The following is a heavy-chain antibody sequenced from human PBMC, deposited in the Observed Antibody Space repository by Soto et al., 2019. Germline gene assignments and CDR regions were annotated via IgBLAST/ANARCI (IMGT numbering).Heavy chain of an antibody. CDR3: ARAHPKEFKYDFWSGYYLFDY. CDR2: IYYSGST. Sequence: PSETLSLTCTVSGGSISSSSYYWGWIRQPPGKGLEWIGSIYYSGSTYYNPSLKSRVTISVDTSKNQFSLKLSSVTAADTAVYYCARAHPKEFKYDFWSGYYLFDYWGQGTLVTVSS. D-gene: IGHD3-3*01. CDR1: GGSISSSSYY. V-gene: IGHV4-39*01. J-gene: IGHJ4*02.